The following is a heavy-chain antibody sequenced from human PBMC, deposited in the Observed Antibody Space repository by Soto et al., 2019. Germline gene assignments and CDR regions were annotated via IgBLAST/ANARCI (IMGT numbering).Heavy chain of an antibody. CDR3: ARHPSFHSNPFFWFDP. CDR1: GGSICSSSYY. V-gene: IGHV4-39*01. Sequence: QLQLQESGPGLVKPSETLSLTCTVSGGSICSSSYYWGWIRQPPGKGLEWIGSIFYSGSTYHNPSLKSRATISVDTSKNQFSLRLSSVTAADTAVYYCARHPSFHSNPFFWFDPWGQGTLVTVSS. CDR2: IFYSGST. J-gene: IGHJ5*02. D-gene: IGHD4-4*01.